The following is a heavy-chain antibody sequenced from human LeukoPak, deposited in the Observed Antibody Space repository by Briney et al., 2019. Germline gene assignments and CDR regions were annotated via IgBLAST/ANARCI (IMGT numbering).Heavy chain of an antibody. CDR3: ATHNYKRTMFGDP. J-gene: IGHJ5*02. CDR2: IKQDGSEK. CDR1: GFTFSSYW. V-gene: IGHV3-7*01. D-gene: IGHD3-10*02. Sequence: PGGSLRLSCAASGFTFSSYWMSWVRQAPGKGLEWVANIKQDGSEKYYVDSVKGRFTISRDNAKNSLYLQMNSLRAEDTAVYYCATHNYKRTMFGDPWGQGTLVTVSS.